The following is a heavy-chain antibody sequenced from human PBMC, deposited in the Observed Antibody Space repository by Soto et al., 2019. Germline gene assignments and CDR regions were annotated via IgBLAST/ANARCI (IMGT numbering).Heavy chain of an antibody. CDR2: VSHDGRNT. D-gene: IGHD6-19*01. J-gene: IGHJ4*02. V-gene: IGHV3-30*18. CDR3: AKGGRQWLVTSDFNY. CDR1: EFSFDDYA. Sequence: GGSLRLSCSASEFSFDDYAIRWVRQAPGKGLEWVAVVSHDGRNTHYADSVKGRFTISRDSSKNTVSLEMTSLRAEDTAVYYCAKGGRQWLVTSDFNYWGQGALVTVSS.